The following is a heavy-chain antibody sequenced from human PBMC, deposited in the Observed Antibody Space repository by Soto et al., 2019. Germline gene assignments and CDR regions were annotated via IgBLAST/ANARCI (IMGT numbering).Heavy chain of an antibody. Sequence: ASVKVSCKASRYTFNDYYIHWVRQAPGQGLEWMGWINPNSGGTHYAQNFQGRVTMTRDTSTSTAYMELSRLTFDDTAVYYCARDASYNDAWSAFLGWFGPWGQGTLVTVSS. D-gene: IGHD3-3*01. V-gene: IGHV1-2*02. CDR1: RYTFNDYY. CDR3: ARDASYNDAWSAFLGWFGP. CDR2: INPNSGGT. J-gene: IGHJ5*02.